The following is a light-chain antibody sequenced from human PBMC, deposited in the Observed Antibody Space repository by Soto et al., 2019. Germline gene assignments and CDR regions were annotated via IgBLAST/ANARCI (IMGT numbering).Light chain of an antibody. CDR3: AAWDGSLNGWV. CDR1: SSNIGSDT. Sequence: QSVLTQPPSASGTPGQRVTISCSGSSSNIGSDTVNWYQQLPGTAPKLLIYSNNQRPSGVPDRFSSSKSGTSASLAISGLQSEDEADYYCAAWDGSLNGWVFGGGTKLTVL. CDR2: SNN. V-gene: IGLV1-44*01. J-gene: IGLJ3*02.